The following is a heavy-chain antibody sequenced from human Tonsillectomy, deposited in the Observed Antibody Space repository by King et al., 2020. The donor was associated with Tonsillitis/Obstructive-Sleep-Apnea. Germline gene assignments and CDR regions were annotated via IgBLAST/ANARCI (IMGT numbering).Heavy chain of an antibody. Sequence: VQLPQWGAGLLKPSETLSLTCDVYGGSFSGYYWSWIRQPPGKGLEWIAEINHSGSTNYNPSLKSRVNISVDTSKNQFSLKLSYVTAADTAVYYCARGPNHADYYYYYMDVWGKGTTVTVSS. CDR2: INHSGST. CDR3: ARGPNHADYYYYYMDV. CDR1: GGSFSGYY. V-gene: IGHV4-34*01. J-gene: IGHJ6*03. D-gene: IGHD1-14*01.